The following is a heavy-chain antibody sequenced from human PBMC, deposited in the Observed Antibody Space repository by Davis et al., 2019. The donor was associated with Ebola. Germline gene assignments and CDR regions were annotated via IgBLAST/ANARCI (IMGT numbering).Heavy chain of an antibody. CDR1: GFTFSDYY. D-gene: IGHD2-8*02. J-gene: IGHJ6*02. Sequence: GESLKISCAASGFTFSDYYMSWIRQAPGKGLEWVSYISSSCSTIYYADSVKGRFTISRDNAKNSLYLQMNSLRAEDTAVYYCARELVVYAMGYYYYYGMDVWGQGTTVTVSS. CDR2: ISSSCSTI. V-gene: IGHV3-11*04. CDR3: ARELVVYAMGYYYYYGMDV.